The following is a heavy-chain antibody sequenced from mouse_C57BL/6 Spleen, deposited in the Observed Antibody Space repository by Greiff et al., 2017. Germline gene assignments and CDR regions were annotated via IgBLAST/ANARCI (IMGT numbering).Heavy chain of an antibody. J-gene: IGHJ1*03. Sequence: QVQLKESGPELVKPGASVKISCKASGYAFSSSWMNWVKQRPGKGLEWIGRIYPGDGDTNYNGKFKGKATLTADKSSSTAYMQLSSLTSEDSAVYFCAREDYYGSSYGDWYFDVWGTGTTVTVSS. CDR3: AREDYYGSSYGDWYFDV. V-gene: IGHV1-82*01. D-gene: IGHD1-1*01. CDR2: IYPGDGDT. CDR1: GYAFSSSW.